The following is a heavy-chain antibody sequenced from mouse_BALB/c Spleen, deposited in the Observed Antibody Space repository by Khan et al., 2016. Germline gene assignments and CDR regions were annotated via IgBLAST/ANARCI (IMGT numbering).Heavy chain of an antibody. CDR3: ARSTMNTY. Sequence: QVQLQQSGAELVRPGSSVKISCKASGYTFSTFWMNWVKQSPGQGLEWIGQIYPGDGDTDYNGKFKDKATLTADKSSSTAYLQLSSLTSEDSAVYFCARSTMNTYWGQGTLVTVSA. V-gene: IGHV1-80*01. CDR2: IYPGDGDT. J-gene: IGHJ3*01. CDR1: GYTFSTFW. D-gene: IGHD2-4*01.